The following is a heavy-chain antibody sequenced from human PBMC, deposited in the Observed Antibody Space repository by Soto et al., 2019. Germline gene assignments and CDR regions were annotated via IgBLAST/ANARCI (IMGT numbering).Heavy chain of an antibody. CDR3: ARLEQVTMGRGIIINLFDP. D-gene: IGHD3-10*01. V-gene: IGHV4-39*01. CDR2: IYYSGST. J-gene: IGHJ5*02. Sequence: SETQPLTNTVFGGSSIGSTYYWSMIHKPPSKGLEWIVGIYYSGSTYYNPSLKSRVTISVDTSKNLFSLKLSSVTAAETAVYYCARLEQVTMGRGIIINLFDPWGQGTLVTVSS. CDR1: GGSSIGSTYY.